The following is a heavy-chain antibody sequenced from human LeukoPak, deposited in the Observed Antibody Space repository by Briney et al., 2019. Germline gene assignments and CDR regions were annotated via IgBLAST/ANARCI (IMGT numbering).Heavy chain of an antibody. Sequence: GASVKVSCKASGYTFTSYGISWVRQAPGQGLEWMGGIIPIFGTANYAQKFQGRVTITADESTSTAYMELSSLRSEDTAVYYCAREVGLPYYFDYWGQGTLVTVSS. D-gene: IGHD5-12*01. J-gene: IGHJ4*02. CDR1: GYTFTSYG. CDR2: IIPIFGTA. V-gene: IGHV1-69*13. CDR3: AREVGLPYYFDY.